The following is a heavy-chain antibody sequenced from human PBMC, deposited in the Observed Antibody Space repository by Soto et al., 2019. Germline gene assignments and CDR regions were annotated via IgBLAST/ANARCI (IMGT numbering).Heavy chain of an antibody. CDR3: DRGGHVVVVTAAFDY. D-gene: IGHD2-21*02. CDR1: GNTFSNYY. Sequence: QVQLVQSGAEVKKPGASVKVSCKASGNTFSNYYIHWVRQAPGQGLEWMGTINPSGGHTTYAQKFLDRVTMTRDTSTSTLYMEVTRLRSEDTAVYYCDRGGHVVVVTAAFDYWGQGTLVTVSS. CDR2: INPSGGHT. V-gene: IGHV1-46*03. J-gene: IGHJ4*02.